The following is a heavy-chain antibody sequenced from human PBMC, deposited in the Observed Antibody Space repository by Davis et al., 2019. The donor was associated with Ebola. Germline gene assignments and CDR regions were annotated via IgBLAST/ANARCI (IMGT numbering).Heavy chain of an antibody. CDR1: GFLFRSHA. V-gene: IGHV3-23*01. D-gene: IGHD5-12*01. CDR3: ARGDIVATIPYYYGMDV. CDR2: NSGSGGST. Sequence: GESLKISCAASGFLFRSHAMTSVLQAPGTGLEWVSANSGSGGSTYYADSVKGRFTISSDNSKNTLYLQMNSLRAEDTAVYYCARGDIVATIPYYYGMDVWGKGTTVIVSS. J-gene: IGHJ6*04.